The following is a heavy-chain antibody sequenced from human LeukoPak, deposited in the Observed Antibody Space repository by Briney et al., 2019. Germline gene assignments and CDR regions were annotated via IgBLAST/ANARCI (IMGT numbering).Heavy chain of an antibody. CDR3: ARESSTSQTNLFDY. CDR1: GGSISSYY. Sequence: SETLSLTCTVSGGSISSYYWSWIRQPPGKGLGWIAYISDIGSINYNPSLKSRVTISLDTSKNQFSLTLSSVTAADTAIYYCARESSTSQTNLFDYWGQGTLVTVSS. J-gene: IGHJ4*02. D-gene: IGHD6-6*01. CDR2: ISDIGSI. V-gene: IGHV4-59*01.